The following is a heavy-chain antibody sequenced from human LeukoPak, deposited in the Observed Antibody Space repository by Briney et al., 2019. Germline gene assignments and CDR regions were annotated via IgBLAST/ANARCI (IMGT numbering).Heavy chain of an antibody. CDR1: GFTFSSNA. J-gene: IGHJ4*02. CDR2: ISGSGGTT. D-gene: IGHD4-11*01. Sequence: PGGSLRLSCVASGFTFSSNALTWVRQAPGKGLECVSVISGSGGTTHHADSVKGRFSISRDNSKNTLYLQMNSLRAEDTAVYYCAKGRIDYPWYFDYWGQGTLVTVSS. CDR3: AKGRIDYPWYFDY. V-gene: IGHV3-23*01.